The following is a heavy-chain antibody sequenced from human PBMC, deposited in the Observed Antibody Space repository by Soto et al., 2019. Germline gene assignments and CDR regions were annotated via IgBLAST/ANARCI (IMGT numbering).Heavy chain of an antibody. Sequence: GGSLRLSCAASGFIFTNFYMTWIRQAPGKGLELVSYISPGGDIRNYVDSVKGRFTISRDNTNRLVYLHMNSLRAEDTAVYYCTRDPGITDFWGQGTLVTVSS. CDR2: ISPGGDIR. J-gene: IGHJ4*02. V-gene: IGHV3-11*01. CDR1: GFIFTNFY. D-gene: IGHD3-16*01. CDR3: TRDPGITDF.